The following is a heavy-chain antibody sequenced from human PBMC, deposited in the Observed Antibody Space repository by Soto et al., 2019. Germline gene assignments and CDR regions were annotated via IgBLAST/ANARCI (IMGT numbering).Heavy chain of an antibody. J-gene: IGHJ4*02. V-gene: IGHV4-34*01. Sequence: LSLTCAVYGGSFSGYYWSWIRQPPGKGLEWIGEINHSGSTNYNPSLKSRVTISVDTSKNQFSLKLSSVTAADTAVYYWARSGVKSPVYYWGQGTLGTVSS. D-gene: IGHD2-8*01. CDR1: GGSFSGYY. CDR3: ARSGVKSPVYY. CDR2: INHSGST.